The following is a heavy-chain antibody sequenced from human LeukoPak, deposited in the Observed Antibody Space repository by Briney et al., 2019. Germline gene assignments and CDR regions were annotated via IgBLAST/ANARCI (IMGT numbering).Heavy chain of an antibody. CDR1: GGTFSSYA. J-gene: IGHJ3*02. CDR2: IIPIFGTA. CDR3: ARDGARGATIFLGAFDI. V-gene: IGHV1-69*13. Sequence: ASVKVSCKASGGTFSSYAISWVRQAPGQGLEWMGGIIPIFGTANYAQKFQGRVTITADESTSTAYMELSSLRSEDTAVYYCARDGARGATIFLGAFDIWGQGTMVTVS. D-gene: IGHD5-12*01.